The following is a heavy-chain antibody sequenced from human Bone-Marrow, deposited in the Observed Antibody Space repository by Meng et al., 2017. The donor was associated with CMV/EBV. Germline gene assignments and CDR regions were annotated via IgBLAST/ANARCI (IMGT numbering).Heavy chain of an antibody. J-gene: IGHJ4*02. CDR3: ARDPKGRLRLDY. CDR1: GFTISSYS. D-gene: IGHD4-17*01. V-gene: IGHV3-21*01. CDR2: ISSSSSYI. Sequence: GESLKISCAASGFTISSYSMNWVRQAPGKGLEWVSSISSSSSYIYYADSVKGRFTISRDNAKNSLYLQRNSLRAEDTAVYYCARDPKGRLRLDYWGQGTLVTVSS.